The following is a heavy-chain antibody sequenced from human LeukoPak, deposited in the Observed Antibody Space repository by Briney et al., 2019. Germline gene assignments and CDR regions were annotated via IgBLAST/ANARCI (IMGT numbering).Heavy chain of an antibody. CDR3: ARRAMWQSYFDY. J-gene: IGHJ4*02. CDR1: GGSISSYY. D-gene: IGHD2-21*01. Sequence: SETLSLTCAVSGGSISSYYWSWIRQPPGKGLEWIGYISYSGSTNYNPSLVGRVTISVDTSKTQFSLKLSSVTAADTAVYYCARRAMWQSYFDYWGQGTLVTVSS. V-gene: IGHV4-59*08. CDR2: ISYSGST.